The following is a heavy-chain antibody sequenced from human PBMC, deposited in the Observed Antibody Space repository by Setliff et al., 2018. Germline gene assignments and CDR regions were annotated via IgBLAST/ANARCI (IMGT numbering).Heavy chain of an antibody. CDR2: IYASWST. CDR1: GDSINSRTNY. CDR3: ARMSGFQYMDV. J-gene: IGHJ6*03. V-gene: IGHV4-61*09. D-gene: IGHD3-3*01. Sequence: PSETLSLTCTVSGDSINSRTNYWSWIRQPAGKGPEWIGHIYASWSTNYNPSLKSRVTLSIDASKRQFSLKLTSVTAADTAVYYCARMSGFQYMDVWGKGTTVTVSS.